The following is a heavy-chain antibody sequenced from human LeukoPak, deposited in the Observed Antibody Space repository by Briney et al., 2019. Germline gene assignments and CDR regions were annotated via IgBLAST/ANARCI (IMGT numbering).Heavy chain of an antibody. J-gene: IGHJ4*02. CDR3: AKDRVNSRFLEWLFDY. CDR2: ISGSGGST. V-gene: IGHV3-23*01. CDR1: GFTFSSYA. Sequence: GGSLGLSCAASGFTFSSYAMSWVRQAPGKGLEWVSAISGSGGSTYYADSVKGRFTISRDNSKDTLYLQMNSLRAEDTAVYYCAKDRVNSRFLEWLFDYWGQGTLVTVSS. D-gene: IGHD3-3*01.